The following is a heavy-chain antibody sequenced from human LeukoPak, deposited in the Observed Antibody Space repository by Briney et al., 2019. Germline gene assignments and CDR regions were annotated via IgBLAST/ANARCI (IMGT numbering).Heavy chain of an antibody. J-gene: IGHJ4*02. CDR1: GFTISTYW. CDR2: ISSDGNTT. V-gene: IGHV3-74*01. CDR3: APEGGYSYDY. D-gene: IGHD5-18*01. Sequence: GGSLRLSCAAPGFTISTYWMHWVRQAPGKGLVWVARISSDGNTTRYADFVEGRFAISRDNAKNTLYLQMNSLRAEDTAVYYCAPEGGYSYDYWGQGTLVTVSS.